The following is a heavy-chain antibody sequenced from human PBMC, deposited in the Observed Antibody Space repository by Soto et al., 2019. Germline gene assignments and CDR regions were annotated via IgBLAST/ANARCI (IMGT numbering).Heavy chain of an antibody. CDR3: ARGGLLWVGEGYNWFDP. V-gene: IGHV1-2*04. CDR1: GYTFTGYY. D-gene: IGHD3-10*01. CDR2: INPNRGGT. J-gene: IGHJ5*02. Sequence: QVQLVQSGAEVKKPGASVKVSCKASGYTFTGYYMHWVRQAPGQGLEWMGWINPNRGGTNYAQKFQGWVTMTRDTSISTAYMELRRLSSDDKAVYYCARGGLLWVGEGYNWFDPWGHGTLVTVSS.